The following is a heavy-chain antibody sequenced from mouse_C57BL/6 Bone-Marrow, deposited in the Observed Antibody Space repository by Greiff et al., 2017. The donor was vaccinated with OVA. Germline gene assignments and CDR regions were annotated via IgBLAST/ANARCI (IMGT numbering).Heavy chain of an antibody. Sequence: QVQLQQPGAELVKPGASVKLSCKASGYTFTSYWMQWVKQRPGQGLEWIGEIDPSDSYTNYNQKFKGKATLTVDTSSSTAYMQLSSLTSEDSAVYYCAPCGYDDYFDYWGQGTTLTVSS. CDR3: APCGYDDYFDY. CDR2: IDPSDSYT. D-gene: IGHD2-2*01. J-gene: IGHJ2*01. CDR1: GYTFTSYW. V-gene: IGHV1-50*01.